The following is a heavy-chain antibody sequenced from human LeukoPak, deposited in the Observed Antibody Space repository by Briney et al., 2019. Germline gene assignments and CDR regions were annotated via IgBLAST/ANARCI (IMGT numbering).Heavy chain of an antibody. J-gene: IGHJ4*02. Sequence: GRSLRLSCAASGFTFSSYGMHWVRQAPGKGLEWVAVISYDGSNKYYADSVKGRFTISRDNSKNTLYLQMNSLRAEDTAVYYCAKDLPPIAVAGFFDYWGQGTLVTVSS. CDR1: GFTFSSYG. CDR3: AKDLPPIAVAGFFDY. V-gene: IGHV3-30*18. CDR2: ISYDGSNK. D-gene: IGHD6-19*01.